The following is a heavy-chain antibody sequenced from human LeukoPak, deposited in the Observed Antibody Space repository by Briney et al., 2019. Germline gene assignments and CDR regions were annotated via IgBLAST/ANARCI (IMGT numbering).Heavy chain of an antibody. CDR2: IYRIGNT. J-gene: IGHJ4*02. Sequence: SETLSLTCTVSGYSISSGYYWGWIRQPPGKGLEWIGNIYRIGNTYYTGNTYCNPSLKSRVTISLDTSKNQFSLKLTSVTAADTALYYCARGDYGDYHFDSWGQGTLVTVSS. V-gene: IGHV4-38-2*02. D-gene: IGHD4-17*01. CDR3: ARGDYGDYHFDS. CDR1: GYSISSGYY.